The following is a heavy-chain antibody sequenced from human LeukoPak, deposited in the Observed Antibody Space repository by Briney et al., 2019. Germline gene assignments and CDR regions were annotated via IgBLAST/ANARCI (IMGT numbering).Heavy chain of an antibody. CDR2: FDPEDGET. V-gene: IGHV1-24*01. J-gene: IGHJ4*02. Sequence: ASVTVSCKVSGYTLTELSMHWVRQAPGKGLEWMGGFDPEDGETIYAQKFQGRVTMTEDTSTDTAYMELSSLRSEDTAVYYCAKSPTGYCTNGVCPFDYWGQGTLVTVSS. D-gene: IGHD2-8*01. CDR1: GYTLTELS. CDR3: AKSPTGYCTNGVCPFDY.